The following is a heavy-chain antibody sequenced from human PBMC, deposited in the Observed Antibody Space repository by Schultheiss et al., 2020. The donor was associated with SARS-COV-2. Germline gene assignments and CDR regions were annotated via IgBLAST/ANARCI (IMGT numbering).Heavy chain of an antibody. CDR3: ARQGDYDNWFDP. CDR1: GYTFTGYY. Sequence: SVKVSCKASGYTFTGYYMHWVRQAPGQGLEWMGRIIPILGIANYAQKFQGRVTITADKSTSTAYMELSSLRSEDTAVYYCARQGDYDNWFDPWGQGTLVTVSS. J-gene: IGHJ5*02. D-gene: IGHD4-17*01. CDR2: IIPILGIA. V-gene: IGHV1-69*02.